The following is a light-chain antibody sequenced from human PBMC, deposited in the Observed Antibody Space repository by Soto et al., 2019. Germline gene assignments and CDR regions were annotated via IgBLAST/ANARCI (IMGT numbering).Light chain of an antibody. J-gene: IGKJ1*01. CDR2: GAS. Sequence: EIVLTLSLATLSLSPGERATLSCRASQSISNHLGWYQQKPGQPPRLLIYGASTRATGIPARFSGGGSGTEFTLTISSLQPDDFATYYCQQYNSYSEAFGQGTKVDIK. CDR3: QQYNSYSEA. CDR1: QSISNH. V-gene: IGKV3-15*01.